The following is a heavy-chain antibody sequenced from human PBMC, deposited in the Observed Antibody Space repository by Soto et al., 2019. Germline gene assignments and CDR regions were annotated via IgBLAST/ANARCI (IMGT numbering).Heavy chain of an antibody. V-gene: IGHV4-30-4*01. CDR3: AREIMPLTNDWYFDL. J-gene: IGHJ2*01. D-gene: IGHD2-8*01. CDR2: IFDSGST. Sequence: QVQLQESGPGLVKPSETLSLTCTVSGGSISGGVHSWSWIRQPPGKGLEWIGGIFDSGSTYYNPSLKSRLTISVDTSKNQFSLRLSSVTAADTAVYYCAREIMPLTNDWYFDLWGRGTLVTVSS. CDR1: GGSISGGVHS.